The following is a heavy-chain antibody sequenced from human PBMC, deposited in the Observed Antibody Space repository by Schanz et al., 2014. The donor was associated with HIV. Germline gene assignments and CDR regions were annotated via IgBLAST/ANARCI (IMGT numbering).Heavy chain of an antibody. Sequence: VQLVESGGGVVQPGKSLRLSCAASGFTFEDYAMHWVRQAPGKGLEWVSGISWNSGSIGYADSVKGRFTISRDNAKNSLYLQMNSLRAEDTAVYYCAKRIIFGVVFPANFDYWGQGTLVTVSS. CDR1: GFTFEDYA. D-gene: IGHD3-3*01. J-gene: IGHJ4*02. CDR3: AKRIIFGVVFPANFDY. V-gene: IGHV3-9*01. CDR2: ISWNSGSI.